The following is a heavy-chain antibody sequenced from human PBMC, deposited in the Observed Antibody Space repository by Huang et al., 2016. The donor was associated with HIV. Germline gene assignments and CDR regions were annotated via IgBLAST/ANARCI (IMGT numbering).Heavy chain of an antibody. CDR1: GFAFIDYG. CDR3: ARVDSAANMMGVDL. Sequence: EVQLVESGGGLVHPGGSLRLSCAVSGFAFIDYGINWFRQAPGKVLEWVGSSSSDGNYIYYSDSGKGRFTSSRDNAKNSLSLQINILGAEDTAVYYCARVDSAANMMGVDLWGRGTLVTVFS. V-gene: IGHV3-21*02. J-gene: IGHJ4*02. D-gene: IGHD2-2*01. CDR2: SSSDGNYI.